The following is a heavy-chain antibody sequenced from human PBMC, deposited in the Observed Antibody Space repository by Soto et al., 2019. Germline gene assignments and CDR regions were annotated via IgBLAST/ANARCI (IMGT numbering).Heavy chain of an antibody. J-gene: IGHJ6*02. CDR2: ISSSSSTI. CDR3: ARRYRVRGWDYYGMDV. V-gene: IGHV3-48*02. Sequence: EVQLVESGGGLVQPGGSLRLSCAASGFTFSSYSMNWVRQAPGKGLEWVSYISSSSSTIYYADSVKGRFTISRDNAKNSLYLQMNSLRDEDTAVYYCARRYRVRGWDYYGMDVWGQGPTVTVSS. D-gene: IGHD1-26*01. CDR1: GFTFSSYS.